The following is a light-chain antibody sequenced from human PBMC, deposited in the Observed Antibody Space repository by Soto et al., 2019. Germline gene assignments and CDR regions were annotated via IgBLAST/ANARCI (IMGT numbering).Light chain of an antibody. J-gene: IGKJ5*01. Sequence: DIQMTQSPSSVSASVGDRVTITCRARQGISNWLAWYQQKPGRAPKLLIYAASNLQSGVPSRFSGSGSGTDFTLTISSLQPEDFATYFCQHTNSFPITFGQGTRLEIK. V-gene: IGKV1D-12*01. CDR2: AAS. CDR3: QHTNSFPIT. CDR1: QGISNW.